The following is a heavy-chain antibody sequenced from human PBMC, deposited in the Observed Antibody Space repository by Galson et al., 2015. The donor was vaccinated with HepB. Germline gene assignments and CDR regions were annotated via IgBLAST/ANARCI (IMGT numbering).Heavy chain of an antibody. D-gene: IGHD3-3*01. J-gene: IGHJ3*01. V-gene: IGHV3-66*01. Sequence: SLRLSCAASGFTVNNNYMTWVRQTPGKGLEWVSVIYTGGKTYYADSVRDRFTISRDNSKNMVYLHMNSLRDEDMAVYYCARVGSYHDSWSGHTYAFDLWGQGTMVTVSS. CDR2: IYTGGKT. CDR3: ARVGSYHDSWSGHTYAFDL. CDR1: GFTVNNNY.